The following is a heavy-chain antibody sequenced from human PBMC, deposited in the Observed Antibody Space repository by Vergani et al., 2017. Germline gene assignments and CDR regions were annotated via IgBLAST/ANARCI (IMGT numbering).Heavy chain of an antibody. J-gene: IGHJ5*02. V-gene: IGHV3-21*01. CDR3: AGDRYYYDSSGYWDWFDP. CDR2: ISSSSSYI. D-gene: IGHD3-22*01. CDR1: GFTFSSYS. Sequence: EVQLVESGGGLVKPGGSLRLSCAASGFTFSSYSMNWVRQAPGKGLEWVSSISSSSSYIYYADSVKGRFTISRDNAKNSLYLQMNSLRAGDTAVYYCAGDRYYYDSSGYWDWFDPWGQGTLVTVSS.